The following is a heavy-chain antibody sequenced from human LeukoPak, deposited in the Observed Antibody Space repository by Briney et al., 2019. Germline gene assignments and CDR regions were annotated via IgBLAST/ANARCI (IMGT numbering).Heavy chain of an antibody. CDR2: ISAYNGNT. CDR1: GYTFTSYG. D-gene: IGHD3-16*01. J-gene: IGHJ4*02. V-gene: IGHV1-18*01. Sequence: ASVKVSCKASGYTFTSYGISWVRQAPGQGLEWMGWISAYNGNTNYAQKLQGRVTLTRDTSISTAYMDLNRLTSDDTAVYSCARTRGDQTPLAYLDYWGQGTLVTVSS. CDR3: ARTRGDQTPLAYLDY.